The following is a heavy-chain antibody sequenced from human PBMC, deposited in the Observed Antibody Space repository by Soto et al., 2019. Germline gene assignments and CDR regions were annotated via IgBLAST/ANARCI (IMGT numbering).Heavy chain of an antibody. V-gene: IGHV4-31*03. CDR3: ARDRPRVGATTYGMDV. D-gene: IGHD5-12*01. J-gene: IGHJ6*02. CDR2: IYYSGST. CDR1: GGSISSGGYY. Sequence: SETLSLTCTVSGGSISSGGYYWSWIRQHPGKGLEWIGYIYYSGSTYYNPSLKSRVTISVDTSKNQFSLKLSSVTAADTAVYYCARDRPRVGATTYGMDVWGQGTTVTVSS.